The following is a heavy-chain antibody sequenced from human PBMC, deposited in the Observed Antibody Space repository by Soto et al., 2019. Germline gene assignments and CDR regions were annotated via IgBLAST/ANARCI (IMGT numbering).Heavy chain of an antibody. CDR2: IYPGDSDT. D-gene: IGHD6-19*01. CDR3: ARQGYSSGWPNFQY. J-gene: IGHJ1*01. V-gene: IGHV5-51*01. CDR1: GYSFTSYW. Sequence: PGESLKISCKASGYSFTSYWIGWVRQMPGQGLELMGIIYPGDSDTRYSPSFQGQVTISVDKSISTAYLQWSSLKASDNAMYYCARQGYSSGWPNFQYWGQGTRVTVSS.